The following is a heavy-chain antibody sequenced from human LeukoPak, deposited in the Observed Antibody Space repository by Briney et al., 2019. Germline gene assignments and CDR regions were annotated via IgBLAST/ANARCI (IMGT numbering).Heavy chain of an antibody. CDR1: GGTFSSYA. D-gene: IGHD5-24*01. J-gene: IGHJ5*02. V-gene: IGHV1-69*05. CDR2: IIPIFGTA. CDR3: ARVGWLQLGSWFDP. Sequence: ASVKVSCKASGGTFSSYAISWVRQAPGRGLEWMGGIIPIFGTANYAQKFQGRVTITTDESTSTAYMELSSLRSEDTAVYYCARVGWLQLGSWFDPWGQGTLVTVSS.